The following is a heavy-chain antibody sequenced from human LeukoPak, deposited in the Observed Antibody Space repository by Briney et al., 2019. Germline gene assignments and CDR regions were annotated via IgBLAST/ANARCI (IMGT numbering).Heavy chain of an antibody. J-gene: IGHJ4*02. CDR1: GFTSSSYW. CDR3: ARGRISFV. Sequence: GGSLRLSCAASGFTSSSYWMSWVRQAPGKGLECVANIKEDGSEKYYVDSVKGRFTIFRDNAKNSLYLQMNSLRVEDTAVYYCARGRISFVWGQGTLVTVSS. D-gene: IGHD2-15*01. CDR2: IKEDGSEK. V-gene: IGHV3-7*01.